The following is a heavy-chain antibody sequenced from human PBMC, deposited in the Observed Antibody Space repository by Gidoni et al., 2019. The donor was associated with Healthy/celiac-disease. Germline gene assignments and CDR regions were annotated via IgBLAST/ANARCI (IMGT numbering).Heavy chain of an antibody. V-gene: IGHV3-23*01. CDR2: ISGSGGST. J-gene: IGHJ3*02. CDR3: AKEGVDVGLAFDI. Sequence: EVQLLEAGGGLVQPGGSLRLSCAASVFTFSSYAMSWVRQAPGRGLEWVSAISGSGGSTYYADSVKGRFTISRDNSKNTLYMQMNSLRAEDTAVYYCAKEGVDVGLAFDIWGQGTMVTVSS. CDR1: VFTFSSYA. D-gene: IGHD5-12*01.